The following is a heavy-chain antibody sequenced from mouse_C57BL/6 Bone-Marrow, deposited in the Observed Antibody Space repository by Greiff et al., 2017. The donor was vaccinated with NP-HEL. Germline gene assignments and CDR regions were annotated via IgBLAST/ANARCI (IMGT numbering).Heavy chain of an antibody. Sequence: VQLQQSGAELARHGASVKMSCKASGYTFTSYTMHWVKQRPGQGLEWIGYINPSSGYTKYNQKFKDKATLTADKSSSTAYMQLSSLTSEDSAVYYCEYYGDAMDYWGQGTSVTVSS. CDR1: GYTFTSYT. J-gene: IGHJ4*01. CDR2: INPSSGYT. CDR3: EYYGDAMDY. V-gene: IGHV1-4*01. D-gene: IGHD1-1*01.